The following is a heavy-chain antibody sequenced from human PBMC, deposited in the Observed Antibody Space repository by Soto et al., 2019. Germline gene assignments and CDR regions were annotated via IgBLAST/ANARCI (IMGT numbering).Heavy chain of an antibody. D-gene: IGHD6-13*01. CDR1: GLPFRSFT. CDR2: ISSNSAYI. J-gene: IGHJ5*02. V-gene: IGHV3-21*01. CDR3: TRDASRDSSARGWFDP. Sequence: GGSLRRSCSGSGLPFRSFTMNWVRQAPGKGLEWVSTISSNSAYIYYTDALRGRFTISRDNAKNSLHLQMNSLRAEDTAVYYCTRDASRDSSARGWFDPWGPGTLVTVSS.